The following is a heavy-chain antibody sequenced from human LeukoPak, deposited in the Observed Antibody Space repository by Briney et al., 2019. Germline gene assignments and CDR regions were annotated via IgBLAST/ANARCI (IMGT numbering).Heavy chain of an antibody. J-gene: IGHJ4*02. D-gene: IGHD3-9*01. V-gene: IGHV3-30*18. CDR2: IPYDGSNK. Sequence: PGGSLRLSCAASGFTFSSYGMHWVRQAPGKGLEWVAVIPYDGSNKYYADSVKGRFTISRDNSKNTLYLQMNSLRAEDTAVYYCAKDRYGSAGYWGQGTLVTVSS. CDR1: GFTFSSYG. CDR3: AKDRYGSAGY.